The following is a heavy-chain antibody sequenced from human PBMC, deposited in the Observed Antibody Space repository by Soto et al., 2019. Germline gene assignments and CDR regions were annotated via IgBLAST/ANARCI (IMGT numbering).Heavy chain of an antibody. CDR2: ISAYNGNT. D-gene: IGHD4-17*01. J-gene: IGHJ6*02. CDR3: ARDRISYGDYGLRYYYGMDV. Sequence: GASVKVSCKASGYTFTSYGISWLRQAPGQGLEWMGWISAYNGNTNYAQKLQGRVTMTTDTSTSTAYMELRSLRSDDTAVYYCARDRISYGDYGLRYYYGMDVWGQGTTVTVSS. V-gene: IGHV1-18*01. CDR1: GYTFTSYG.